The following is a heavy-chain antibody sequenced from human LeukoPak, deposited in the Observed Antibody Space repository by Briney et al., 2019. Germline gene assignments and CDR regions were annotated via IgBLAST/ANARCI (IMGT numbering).Heavy chain of an antibody. Sequence: PSETLSLTCAVYGGSFSGYYWSWIRQPPGKGLEWIGEINHSGSTNYNPSLKSRVTISVDTSKNQFSLKLSSVTAADTAVSYCARGSVDYDDSSGYYYGWFDPWGQGTLVTVSS. D-gene: IGHD3-22*01. CDR2: INHSGST. CDR3: ARGSVDYDDSSGYYYGWFDP. J-gene: IGHJ5*02. CDR1: GGSFSGYY. V-gene: IGHV4-34*01.